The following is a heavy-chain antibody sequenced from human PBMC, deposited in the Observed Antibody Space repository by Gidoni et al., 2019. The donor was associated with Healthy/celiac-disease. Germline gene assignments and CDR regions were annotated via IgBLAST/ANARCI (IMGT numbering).Heavy chain of an antibody. J-gene: IGHJ5*02. D-gene: IGHD3-10*01. Sequence: QLQLQESGPGLVKPSETLSLTCTVSGGSISSSSYYWGWIRQPPGKGLEWIGSIYYSGSPYYNPSLKSRVTISVDTSKNQFSLKLSSVTAADTAVYYCARTGVRGVSNWFDPWGQGTLVTVSS. CDR3: ARTGVRGVSNWFDP. CDR2: IYYSGSP. CDR1: GGSISSSSYY. V-gene: IGHV4-39*01.